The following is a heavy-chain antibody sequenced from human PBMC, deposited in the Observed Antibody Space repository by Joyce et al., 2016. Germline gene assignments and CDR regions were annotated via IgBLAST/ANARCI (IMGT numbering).Heavy chain of an antibody. CDR1: GDSFSSDDYY. Sequence: QVQLQESGPGLVKPSQTLSLTCTVSGDSFSSDDYYWGWIRQSPGKGLDCIGDVLYTGSACYNPSLKSRLTMSLATSKNQFSLRLTSVTTADTAMYYCARAAVRTASSGWFDPWGQGNLVIVSS. J-gene: IGHJ5*02. D-gene: IGHD2-21*02. CDR2: VLYTGSA. V-gene: IGHV4-30-4*01. CDR3: ARAAVRTASSGWFDP.